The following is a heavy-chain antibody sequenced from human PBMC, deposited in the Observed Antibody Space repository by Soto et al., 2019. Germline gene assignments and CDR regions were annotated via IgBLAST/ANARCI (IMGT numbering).Heavy chain of an antibody. D-gene: IGHD3-22*01. CDR1: GFTFSSYS. V-gene: IGHV3-23*01. CDR2: ISGSGGST. J-gene: IGHJ4*02. Sequence: GGSLILSCAASGFTFSSYSMSWVRQAPGKGLEWVSAISGSGGSTYYADSVKGRFTISRDNSKNTLYLQVNSLRTEDTAVYYCARDRSMVVVAPGYWGQGTLVTVSS. CDR3: ARDRSMVVVAPGY.